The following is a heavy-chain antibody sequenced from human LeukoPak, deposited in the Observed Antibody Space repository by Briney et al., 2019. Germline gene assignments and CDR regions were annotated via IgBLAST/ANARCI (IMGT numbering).Heavy chain of an antibody. J-gene: IGHJ4*02. D-gene: IGHD5-12*01. Sequence: SETLSLTCTVSGVSVSSGSYYWSWIRQPPGKGLEWIGYIYYSGSTNYNPSLKSRVTISVDTSKNQFSLKLSSVTAADTAVYYCARETIVATILDYWGQGTLVTVSS. CDR3: ARETIVATILDY. CDR1: GVSVSSGSYY. CDR2: IYYSGST. V-gene: IGHV4-61*01.